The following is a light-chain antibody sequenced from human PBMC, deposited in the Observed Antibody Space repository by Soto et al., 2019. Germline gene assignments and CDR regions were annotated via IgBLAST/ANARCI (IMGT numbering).Light chain of an antibody. CDR1: QSISSW. V-gene: IGKV1-5*01. J-gene: IGKJ1*01. Sequence: DIQMTQSPSTLSASVGDRVTITCRASQSISSWLAWYQQKPGKAPKLLIYDASSLESGVPSRFSGSGSGTEFTLTISSLQPDDFATYYGQQYRTFGQGTGGYQ. CDR2: DAS. CDR3: QQYRT.